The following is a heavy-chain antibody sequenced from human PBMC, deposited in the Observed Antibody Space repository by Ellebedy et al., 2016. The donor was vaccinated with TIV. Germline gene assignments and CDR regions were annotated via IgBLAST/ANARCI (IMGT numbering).Heavy chain of an antibody. CDR3: ARSGGVPAAFIDY. D-gene: IGHD2-2*01. J-gene: IGHJ4*02. V-gene: IGHV4-59*12. CDR1: GGSISSYY. Sequence: SETLSLXXTVSGGSISSYYWSWIRQPPGKGLEWIGYIYYSGSTNYNPSLKSRVTISVDTSKNQFSLKLSSVTAADTAVYYCARSGGVPAAFIDYWGQGTLVTVSS. CDR2: IYYSGST.